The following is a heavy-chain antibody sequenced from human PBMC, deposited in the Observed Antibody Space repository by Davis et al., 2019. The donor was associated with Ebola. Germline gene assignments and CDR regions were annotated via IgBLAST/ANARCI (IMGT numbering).Heavy chain of an antibody. Sequence: MPSETLSLTCSVSGGSVGSDYWSWIRQSPGKGLEWIAFISNGGRTIYNPSLRGRVTISIDTSKNQFSLKLTSVTAADTAVYYCARGGAQTYHYGSGKYSFVYYFDYWGQGILVTVSS. V-gene: IGHV4-59*08. CDR1: GGSVGSDY. D-gene: IGHD3-10*01. CDR3: ARGGAQTYHYGSGKYSFVYYFDY. J-gene: IGHJ4*02. CDR2: ISNGGRT.